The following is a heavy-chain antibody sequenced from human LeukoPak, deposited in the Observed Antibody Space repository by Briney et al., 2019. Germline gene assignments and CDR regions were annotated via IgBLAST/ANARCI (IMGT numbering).Heavy chain of an antibody. V-gene: IGHV3-23*01. D-gene: IGHD3-10*01. Sequence: GGSLRLSCAASGFTFSSYAISWVRQAPGKGLEWVSAISGSGGSTYYADSVKGRFTISRDNSKNTLYLQMNSLRAEDTAVYYCAKDPLLWFGESYFDYWGQGTLVTVSS. CDR3: AKDPLLWFGESYFDY. J-gene: IGHJ4*02. CDR1: GFTFSSYA. CDR2: ISGSGGST.